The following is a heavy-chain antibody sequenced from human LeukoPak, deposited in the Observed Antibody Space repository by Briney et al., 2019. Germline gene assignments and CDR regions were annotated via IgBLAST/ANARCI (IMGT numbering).Heavy chain of an antibody. CDR1: GFTFSDAW. CDR3: ATEFWGSYNY. J-gene: IGHJ4*02. D-gene: IGHD7-27*01. V-gene: IGHV3-15*01. CDR2: IKSKTDGGTT. Sequence: PGGSLRLSCAASGFTFSDAWMSWVRKAPGKGLEWVGHIKSKTDGGTTDYAAPAEGRFTITRDDSKNTLYLQMDSLKTEDTAVYYCATEFWGSYNYWGQGTLATVSS.